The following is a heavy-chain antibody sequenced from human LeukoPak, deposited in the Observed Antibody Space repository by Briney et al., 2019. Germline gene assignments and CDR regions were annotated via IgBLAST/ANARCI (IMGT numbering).Heavy chain of an antibody. CDR1: GLTFSDYA. J-gene: IGHJ4*02. CDR3: AKDYSDSRVADVFFEY. V-gene: IGHV3-23*01. Sequence: PGGSLRLSCAASGLTFSDYAMSWFRQAPGKGLEWVSAITSGFTPHYADSVKGRFTISRDNSKNTIHLQLNSLRAEDTAVYYCAKDYSDSRVADVFFEYWGQGTLVTVSS. D-gene: IGHD2-15*01. CDR2: ITSGFTP.